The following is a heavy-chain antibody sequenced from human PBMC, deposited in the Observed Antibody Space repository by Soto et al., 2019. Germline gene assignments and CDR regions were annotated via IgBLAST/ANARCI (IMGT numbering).Heavy chain of an antibody. CDR3: ARHGFGPLHGLVDV. V-gene: IGHV4-59*08. CDR1: GGSITNYY. J-gene: IGHJ6*02. Sequence: VQLQESGPGLVKPSETLSLTCTVSGGSITNYYCSWFRQPPGKGLEWIGYINYDGYSAYNLSLKRRLTLSMDASKTQFSLMLESVTATDTAVYYCARHGFGPLHGLVDVWGPGTTVIVSS. CDR2: INYDGYS. D-gene: IGHD3-10*01.